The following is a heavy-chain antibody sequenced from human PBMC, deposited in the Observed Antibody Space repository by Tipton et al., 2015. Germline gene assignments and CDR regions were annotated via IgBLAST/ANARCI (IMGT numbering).Heavy chain of an antibody. CDR1: GYSFSNYW. V-gene: IGHV5-51*01. CDR3: ARPSDTLSPYAFDI. CDR2: TYPGDSHT. D-gene: IGHD2-2*02. Sequence: VQLVQSGAEVKKPGESLKISCKGSGYSFSNYWIGWVRQMPGKGLEWMGITYPGDSHTRYNPSFQGQVTISADKSISTAYLHWSSLKASDTAIYYCARPSDTLSPYAFDIWGQGTLVTVSS. J-gene: IGHJ3*02.